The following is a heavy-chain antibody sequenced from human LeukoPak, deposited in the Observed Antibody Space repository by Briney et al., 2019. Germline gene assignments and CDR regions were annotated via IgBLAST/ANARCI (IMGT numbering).Heavy chain of an antibody. CDR1: GFTFSRYA. CDR3: ARGIAAAGRGWFDP. D-gene: IGHD6-13*01. V-gene: IGHV3-30-3*01. Sequence: GGSLRLSCAASGFTFSRYAMHWVRQAPGKGLEWVAVISYDGSNKYYADSVKGRFTISRDNSKNTLYLQMNSLRAEDTAVYYCARGIAAAGRGWFDPWGQGTLVTVSS. J-gene: IGHJ5*02. CDR2: ISYDGSNK.